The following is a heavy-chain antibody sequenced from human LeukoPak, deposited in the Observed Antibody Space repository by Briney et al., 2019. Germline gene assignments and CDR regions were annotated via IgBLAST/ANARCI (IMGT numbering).Heavy chain of an antibody. V-gene: IGHV4-61*02. J-gene: IGHJ4*02. Sequence: PSETLSLTCTVSGGSISSGSYYWSWIRQPAGKGLEWIGRIYTSGSTNYNPSLKSRVTISVDRSKNQFSLKLSSVTAADTAVYYCARGGEGWKYYFDYWGQGTLVTVSS. CDR2: IYTSGST. CDR3: ARGGEGWKYYFDY. CDR1: GGSISSGSYY. D-gene: IGHD1-1*01.